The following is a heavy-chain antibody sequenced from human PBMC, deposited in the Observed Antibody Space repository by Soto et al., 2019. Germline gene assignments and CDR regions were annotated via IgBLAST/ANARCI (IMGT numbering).Heavy chain of an antibody. D-gene: IGHD5-12*01. J-gene: IGHJ4*02. CDR3: ASLGYSGYEQIDY. CDR1: GYSFTNYW. CDR2: IYPGDSDI. V-gene: IGHV5-51*01. Sequence: PGESLKISCKGSGYSFTNYWIGWVRQMPGKGLEWMGIIYPGDSDIRYSPSFQGQVTISADKSISTAYLQWSSLKASDTAMYYCASLGYSGYEQIDYWGQGTLVTVSS.